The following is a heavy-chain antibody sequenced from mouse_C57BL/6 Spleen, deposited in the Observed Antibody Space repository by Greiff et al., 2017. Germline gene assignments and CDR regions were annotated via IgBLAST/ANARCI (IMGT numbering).Heavy chain of an antibody. CDR3: ARDPHYYAMDY. CDR1: GYSFTGYF. CDR2: INPYNGDT. J-gene: IGHJ4*01. Sequence: VQLQQSGPELVKPGASVKISCKASGYSFTGYFMNWVMQSHGQSLEWIGRINPYNGDTFYNQKFKGKATLTADKSSSTAHMELRSLTSEDSAVYYRARDPHYYAMDYWGQGTSVTVSS. V-gene: IGHV1-20*01.